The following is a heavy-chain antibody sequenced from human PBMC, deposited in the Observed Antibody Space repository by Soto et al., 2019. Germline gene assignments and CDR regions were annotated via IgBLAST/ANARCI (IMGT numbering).Heavy chain of an antibody. CDR3: ARALRITMVRGVIPPGY. D-gene: IGHD3-10*01. V-gene: IGHV3-21*01. CDR1: GFTFSSYS. CDR2: ISSSSSYI. Sequence: EVQLVESGGGLVKPGGSLRLSCAASGFTFSSYSMNWVRQAPGKGLEWVSSISSSSSYIYYADSVKGRFTISRDNAKNSLYLQMNSLRAEDTAVYYCARALRITMVRGVIPPGYWGQGTLVTVSS. J-gene: IGHJ4*02.